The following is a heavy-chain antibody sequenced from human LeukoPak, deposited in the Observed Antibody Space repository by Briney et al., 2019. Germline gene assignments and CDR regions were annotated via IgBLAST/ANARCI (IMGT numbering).Heavy chain of an antibody. CDR2: ISHSGSTI. CDR3: ATYGSGSGTFFDS. CDR1: GYMFSDYY. Sequence: GGSLRLSCAVSGYMFSDYYMSWIRQAPEKGLEWLSYISHSGSTIYYADSVKGRFTVSRDNAKSSLYLQMNNLRAEDTALYYCATYGSGSGTFFDSWGQGTLVTVSS. J-gene: IGHJ4*01. D-gene: IGHD3-10*01. V-gene: IGHV3-11*04.